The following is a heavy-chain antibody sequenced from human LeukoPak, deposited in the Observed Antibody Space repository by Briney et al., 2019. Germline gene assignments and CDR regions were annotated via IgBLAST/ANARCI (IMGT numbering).Heavy chain of an antibody. Sequence: PSQTLSLTCAVSGGSISSGGYSWSWIRQPPGKGLEWIGYIYHSGSTCYNPSLKSRVTISVDRSKNQFSLKLSSVTAADTAVYYCARGHYDILTGPPAGMDVWGKGTTVTVSS. J-gene: IGHJ6*04. CDR3: ARGHYDILTGPPAGMDV. D-gene: IGHD3-9*01. CDR2: IYHSGST. CDR1: GGSISSGGYS. V-gene: IGHV4-30-2*01.